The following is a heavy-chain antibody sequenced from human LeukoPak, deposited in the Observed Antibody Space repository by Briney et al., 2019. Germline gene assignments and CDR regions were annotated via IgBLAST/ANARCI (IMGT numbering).Heavy chain of an antibody. D-gene: IGHD6-19*01. CDR1: GFTFSSYG. J-gene: IGHJ4*02. CDR3: ARDLGYSSGPNY. CDR2: ISGSGGST. V-gene: IGHV3-23*01. Sequence: GGSLRLSCAASGFTFSSYGMSWVRQAPGKGLEWVSAISGSGGSTYYADSVKGRFTISRDNSKNTLYLQMNSLRAEDTAVYYCARDLGYSSGPNYWGQGTRVTVSS.